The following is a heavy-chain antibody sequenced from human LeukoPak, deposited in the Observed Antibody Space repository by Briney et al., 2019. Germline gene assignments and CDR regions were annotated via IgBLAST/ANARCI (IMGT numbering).Heavy chain of an antibody. D-gene: IGHD2-21*01. V-gene: IGHV3-11*04. J-gene: IGHJ4*02. CDR2: ISSSGSPI. Sequence: GGSLRLSCATSGFTFTDYYMSWLHQAPGKGLAWVSYISSSGSPIHYADSVKGRFTSSRDNAKNSLVLQMNSLRAEDTAVYYCAKAPVTTCRGAYCYPFDYWGQGTLVTVSS. CDR1: GFTFTDYY. CDR3: AKAPVTTCRGAYCYPFDY.